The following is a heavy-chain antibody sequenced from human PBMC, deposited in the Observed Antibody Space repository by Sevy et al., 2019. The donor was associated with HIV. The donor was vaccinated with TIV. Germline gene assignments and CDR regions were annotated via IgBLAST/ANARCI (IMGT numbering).Heavy chain of an antibody. Sequence: GGSLRLSCTTSGFTFDDYAMSWFRQPPGKGLEWVAFITRNSYEAYGGTTDYAASVKGRFIISRDDSKSIAYLQMNSLKTEDTAFYYCTRGLATADTPEYYFDHWGQRTLVTVSS. CDR2: ITRNSYEAYGGTT. CDR3: TRGLATADTPEYYFDH. CDR1: GFTFDDYA. D-gene: IGHD5-12*01. J-gene: IGHJ4*02. V-gene: IGHV3-49*03.